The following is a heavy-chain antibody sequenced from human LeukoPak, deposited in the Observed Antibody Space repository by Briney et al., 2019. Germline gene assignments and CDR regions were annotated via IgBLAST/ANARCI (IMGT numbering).Heavy chain of an antibody. D-gene: IGHD2-15*01. CDR3: ARDDCSGGSCYSFQGY. CDR2: ISFDGSDK. V-gene: IGHV3-30-3*01. J-gene: IGHJ4*02. Sequence: GGSLRLSCAASGFIFTSYAVNWVRQAPGKGLEWVAVISFDGSDKYYADSVKGRFTISRDSSKNTLYLQMNSLRAEDTAVYYCARDDCSGGSCYSFQGYWGQGTLVTVSS. CDR1: GFIFTSYA.